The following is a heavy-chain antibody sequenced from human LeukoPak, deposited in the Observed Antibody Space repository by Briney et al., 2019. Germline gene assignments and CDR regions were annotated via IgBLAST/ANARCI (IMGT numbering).Heavy chain of an antibody. V-gene: IGHV4-59*01. CDR2: IYYSGST. D-gene: IGHD3-10*01. CDR1: GGSISSYY. J-gene: IGHJ4*02. CDR3: ARVGTYGSGSYLSWLDY. Sequence: SGTLSLTCAVSGGSISSYYWSWIRQPPGKGLEWIGYIYYSGSTNYNPSLKSRVTISVDTSKNQFSLKLSSVTAADTAVYYCARVGTYGSGSYLSWLDYWGQGTLVTVSS.